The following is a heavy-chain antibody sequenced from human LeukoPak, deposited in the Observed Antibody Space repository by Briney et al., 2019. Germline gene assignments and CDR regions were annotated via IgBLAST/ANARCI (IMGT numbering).Heavy chain of an antibody. CDR2: ISHDGSNK. V-gene: IGHV3-30*18. CDR1: GFTFSSYG. D-gene: IGHD3-10*01. J-gene: IGHJ5*02. CDR3: AKEGYYGSGSFPDH. Sequence: GRSLRLSCAASGFTFSSYGMRWVRQAPGGGLEWVAVISHDGSNKYYADSVKGRFSISRDNSRNTLYLQMNSLRADDMGVFYCAKEGYYGSGSFPDHWGQGTLVTVSS.